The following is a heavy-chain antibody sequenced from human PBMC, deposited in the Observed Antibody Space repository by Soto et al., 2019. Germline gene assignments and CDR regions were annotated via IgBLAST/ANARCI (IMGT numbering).Heavy chain of an antibody. V-gene: IGHV1-69*01. J-gene: IGHJ6*02. CDR3: ARASGIAAAGDYYYGMDV. D-gene: IGHD6-13*01. CDR1: GGTFSSYA. Sequence: QVQLVQSGAEVKKPGSSVKVSCKASGGTFSSYAISWVRQAPGQGLEWMGGIIPIFGTANYAQKFQGRVTITADESTSTAYMELSSLRSEDTAVDYWARASGIAAAGDYYYGMDVWGQGTTVTVSS. CDR2: IIPIFGTA.